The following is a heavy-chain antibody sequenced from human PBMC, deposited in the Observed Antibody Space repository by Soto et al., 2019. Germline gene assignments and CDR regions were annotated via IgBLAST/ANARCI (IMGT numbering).Heavy chain of an antibody. CDR3: TTGSLGYCSGGSCEPFDY. J-gene: IGHJ4*02. D-gene: IGHD2-15*01. CDR2: IKSKTDGGTT. V-gene: IGHV3-15*07. CDR1: GFTFSNAW. Sequence: GGSLRLSCAASGFTFSNAWMNWVRQAPGKGLEWVGRIKSKTDGGTTDYAAPVKGRFTISRDDSKNTLYLQMNSLKTEDTAVYYCTTGSLGYCSGGSCEPFDYWGQGTLVTVSS.